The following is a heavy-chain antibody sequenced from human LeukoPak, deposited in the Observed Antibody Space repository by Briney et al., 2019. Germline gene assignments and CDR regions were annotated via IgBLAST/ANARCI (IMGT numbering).Heavy chain of an antibody. CDR1: GGTFSSYA. CDR2: IIPILGIA. CDR3: ATNRRHDSGSYPGFAFDI. J-gene: IGHJ3*02. D-gene: IGHD3-10*01. V-gene: IGHV1-69*04. Sequence: GASVKVSCKAFGGTFSSYAISWVRQAPGQGLEWMGRIIPILGIANYAQKFQGRVTITADKSTSTAYMELSSLRSEDTAVYYCATNRRHDSGSYPGFAFDIWGQGTMVTVSS.